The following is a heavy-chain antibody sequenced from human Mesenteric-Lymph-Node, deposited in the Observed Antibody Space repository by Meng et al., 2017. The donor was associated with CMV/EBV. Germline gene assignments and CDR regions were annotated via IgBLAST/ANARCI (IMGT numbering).Heavy chain of an antibody. V-gene: IGHV1-46*01. CDR1: GYTFTSYY. CDR2: INPSGGST. J-gene: IGHJ5*02. CDR3: ARDRELRFLKGYRPQFDP. Sequence: ASVKVSCKASGYTFTSYYMHWVRQAPGQGLEWMGIINPSGGSTSYAQKFQGRVTMTRDTSTSTVYMELSSLRSEDTAVYYCARDRELRFLKGYRPQFDPWGQGTLVTVSS. D-gene: IGHD3-3*01.